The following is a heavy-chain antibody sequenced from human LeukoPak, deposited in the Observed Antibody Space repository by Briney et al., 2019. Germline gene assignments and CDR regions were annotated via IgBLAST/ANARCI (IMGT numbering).Heavy chain of an antibody. D-gene: IGHD3/OR15-3a*01. CDR1: GDSISNYY. CDR2: IYYSGST. CDR3: ARLPPVGPGLDDY. Sequence: PSETLSLTXTVSGDSISNYYWSWVRQPPGKGLEWIGYIYYSGSTNYNPSLKSRVSISADTSKNQFSLKLSSVTAADTAVYYCARLPPVGPGLDDYWGQGTLVTVSS. V-gene: IGHV4-59*01. J-gene: IGHJ4*02.